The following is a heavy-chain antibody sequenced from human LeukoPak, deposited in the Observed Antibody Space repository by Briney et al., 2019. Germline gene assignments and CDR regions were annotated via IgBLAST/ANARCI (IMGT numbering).Heavy chain of an antibody. CDR3: ARDPGTDYYYGMDV. D-gene: IGHD1-1*01. CDR2: IKQDGSEK. Sequence: GGSLRLSCAASGFTFSSYWMSWVRQAPGKGLEWAANIKQDGSEKYYVDSVKGRFTISRDNAKNSLYLQMNSLRAEDTAVYYCARDPGTDYYYGMDVWGQGTTVTVSS. CDR1: GFTFSSYW. J-gene: IGHJ6*02. V-gene: IGHV3-7*01.